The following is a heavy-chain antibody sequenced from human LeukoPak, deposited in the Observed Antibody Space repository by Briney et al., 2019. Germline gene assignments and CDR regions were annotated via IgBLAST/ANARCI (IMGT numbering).Heavy chain of an antibody. V-gene: IGHV3-53*01. CDR2: LYSSGST. CDR1: GFIVSSNY. CDR3: AKLRNKKVLWFGESPFCY. J-gene: IGHJ4*02. D-gene: IGHD3-10*01. Sequence: GEPLRLSCAASGFIVSSNYMSWVRQAPGKGLEWVSTLYSSGSTYYANSVKGRFTISRDNSKNTLYLQMNSLRAEDTAVYYCAKLRNKKVLWFGESPFCYWGQGTLVTVSS.